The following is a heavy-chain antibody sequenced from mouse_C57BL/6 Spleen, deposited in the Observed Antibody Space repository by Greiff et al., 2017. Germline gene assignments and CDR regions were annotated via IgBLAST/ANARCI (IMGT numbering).Heavy chain of an antibody. J-gene: IGHJ3*01. Sequence: QVQLQQPGAELVKPGASVKMSCKASGYTFTSYWITWVKQRPGQGLEWIGMIHPNSGSTNYNEKFKSKATLTVDKSSSTAYMHLSSLTSEDSAVYYCARSSNSFAYWGQGTLGTVSA. D-gene: IGHD2-5*01. CDR2: IHPNSGST. CDR3: ARSSNSFAY. CDR1: GYTFTSYW. V-gene: IGHV1-55*01.